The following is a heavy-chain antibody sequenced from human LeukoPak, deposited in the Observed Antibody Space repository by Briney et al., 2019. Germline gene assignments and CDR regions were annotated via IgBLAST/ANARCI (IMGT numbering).Heavy chain of an antibody. J-gene: IGHJ4*02. CDR1: GFTFSSYG. D-gene: IGHD6-19*01. CDR2: ISYDGSNK. Sequence: GGSLRLSCAASGFTFSSYGMHWVRQAPGKGLEWVAVISYDGSNKYYADSVKGRFTISRDNSKNTLYLQMNSLRAEDTAVYYCAKDVEAGIAVAATGGDYWGQGTLVTVSS. V-gene: IGHV3-30*18. CDR3: AKDVEAGIAVAATGGDY.